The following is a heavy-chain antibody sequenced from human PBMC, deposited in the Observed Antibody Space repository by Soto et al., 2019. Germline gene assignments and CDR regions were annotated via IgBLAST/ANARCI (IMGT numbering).Heavy chain of an antibody. CDR1: GYTFTSYD. Sequence: QVQLVQSGAEVKKPGASVKVSCKASGYTFTSYDITWVRQATGQGLEWMGWMNPNSANTGYAQKFQGRVTMTRNTFMSTAHMELSSRRSEDTAVYYCAGEGVRGMDAWGQGTTVTVPS. J-gene: IGHJ6*02. D-gene: IGHD3-16*01. CDR2: MNPNSANT. CDR3: AGEGVRGMDA. V-gene: IGHV1-8*01.